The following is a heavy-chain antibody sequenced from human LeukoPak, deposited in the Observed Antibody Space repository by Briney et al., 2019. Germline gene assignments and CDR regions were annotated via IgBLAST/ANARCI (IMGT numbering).Heavy chain of an antibody. V-gene: IGHV3-23*01. J-gene: IGHJ4*02. CDR1: GFTFSSYE. Sequence: GGSLRLSCAASGFTFSSYEVNWVRQAPGKGLEWVSAISDSGGSTYYADSVEGRFTISRDNSKNTVYLQIHRLRAEDTAVYYCAKGKGSSSSSIDWWGQGTLVTVSS. CDR2: ISDSGGST. D-gene: IGHD2-15*01. CDR3: AKGKGSSSSSIDW.